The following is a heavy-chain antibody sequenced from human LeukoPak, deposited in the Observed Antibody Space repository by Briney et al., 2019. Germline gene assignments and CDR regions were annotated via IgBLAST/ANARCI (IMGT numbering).Heavy chain of an antibody. CDR3: RVVDNFDY. J-gene: IGHJ4*02. Sequence: ASVKVSCKASGYTFTSHGISWVRQAPGQGLEWMGWISPYNAKTNYAQKVQGRVTLTTDTSTSTAYMELSRLRSDDTAVYYCRVVDNFDYWGQGTLVTVSS. V-gene: IGHV1-18*01. CDR2: ISPYNAKT. CDR1: GYTFTSHG. D-gene: IGHD3-22*01.